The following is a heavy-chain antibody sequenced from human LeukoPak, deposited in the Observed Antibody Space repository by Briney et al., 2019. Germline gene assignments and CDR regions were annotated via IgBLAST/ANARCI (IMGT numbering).Heavy chain of an antibody. Sequence: HPGGSPRLSCAASGFTFSTYGMHWVRQAPGKGLEWVAYIRNDGSNIYYADSVKGRFTISRDNSKNTLYLQMNSLRAEDTAVYYCARGDPLARYFDWLVDYWGQGTLVTVSS. D-gene: IGHD3-9*01. CDR3: ARGDPLARYFDWLVDY. CDR1: GFTFSTYG. CDR2: IRNDGSNI. J-gene: IGHJ4*02. V-gene: IGHV3-30*02.